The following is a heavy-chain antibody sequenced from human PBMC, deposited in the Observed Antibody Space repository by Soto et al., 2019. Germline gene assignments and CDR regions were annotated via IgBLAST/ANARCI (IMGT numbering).Heavy chain of an antibody. CDR3: ARHRRYDFWSGSNTLYYFEY. CDR1: GYSFTSYR. CDR2: IDPSDSYT. D-gene: IGHD3-3*01. J-gene: IGHJ4*02. Sequence: PGESLKISCKGSGYSFTSYRISCVRQMPGKGLEWMGRIDPSDSYTNYSPSFQGHVTISAGKSISTVYLQWSSLKASDTAMYYCARHRRYDFWSGSNTLYYFEYWGQGTMLTVSS. V-gene: IGHV5-10-1*01.